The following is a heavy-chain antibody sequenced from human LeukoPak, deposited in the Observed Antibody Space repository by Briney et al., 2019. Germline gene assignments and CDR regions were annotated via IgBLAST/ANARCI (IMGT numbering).Heavy chain of an antibody. Sequence: PGGSLRLSCAASGFTFSSYSMNWVRQAPGKGLEWVSHISSSSSSVYYADSVKGRFPISRDNAKNALYQQMNSLRAEDNAVYYCERVKGAPRNWFDLWGQGTLVTVSS. V-gene: IGHV3-48*01. D-gene: IGHD1-26*01. CDR1: GFTFSSYS. CDR2: ISSSSSSV. CDR3: ERVKGAPRNWFDL. J-gene: IGHJ5*02.